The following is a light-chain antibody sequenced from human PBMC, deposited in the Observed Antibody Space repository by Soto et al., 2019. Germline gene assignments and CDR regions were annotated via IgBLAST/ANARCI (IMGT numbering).Light chain of an antibody. CDR1: ISNIGGNN. CDR2: TNN. CDR3: AAWDDSLNGVV. Sequence: QSVLTQPPSASGTPGQRVTISCSGSISNIGGNNVNWYQQLPGTASKLLMYTNNQRPSGVPDRFSGSKSGTSASLAISGLQSEDEADYYCAAWDDSLNGVVFGGGTKLTVL. J-gene: IGLJ2*01. V-gene: IGLV1-44*01.